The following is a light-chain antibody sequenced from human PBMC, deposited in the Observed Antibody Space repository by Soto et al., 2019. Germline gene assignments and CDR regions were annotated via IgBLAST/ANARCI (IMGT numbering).Light chain of an antibody. J-gene: IGLJ2*01. CDR2: SNN. CDR1: SSNIGSNT. V-gene: IGLV1-44*01. CDR3: EPWDDTLSGPL. Sequence: QSVLTQPPSASGTPGLRVTISCSGSSSNIGSNTVNWYQQFPGTAPKLLIYSNNRRPSGVPDRFSGSKSGTSASLAISGLQSEDEADYYCEPWDDTLSGPLFGGGTKLTVL.